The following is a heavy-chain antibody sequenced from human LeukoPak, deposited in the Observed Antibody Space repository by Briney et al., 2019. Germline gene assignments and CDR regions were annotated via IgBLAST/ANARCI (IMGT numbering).Heavy chain of an antibody. CDR3: ARQGELAIDY. CDR1: GGSISSYY. CDR2: IYNTGRT. Sequence: SETLSLTCTVSGGSISSYYWSWIRQSPGKGLEWIGFIYNTGRTNYNPSLQSRVTMSIDTSKNQFSLKLSSVTAADTAVYYCARQGELAIDYWGQGTLVTVSS. D-gene: IGHD1-26*01. J-gene: IGHJ4*02. V-gene: IGHV4-59*08.